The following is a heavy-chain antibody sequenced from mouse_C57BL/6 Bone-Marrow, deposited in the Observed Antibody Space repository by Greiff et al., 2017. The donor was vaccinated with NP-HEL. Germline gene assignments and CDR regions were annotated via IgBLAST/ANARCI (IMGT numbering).Heavy chain of an antibody. D-gene: IGHD2-3*01. V-gene: IGHV7-1*01. J-gene: IGHJ3*01. CDR3: ARDDGYSAWFAY. Sequence: EVKLVESGGGLVQSGRSLRLSCATSGFTFSDFYMEWVRQAPGKGLEWIAASRNKANDYTTEYSASVKGRFIVSSDTSHSILYLQMNALRAEDTAIYYCARDDGYSAWFAYWGQGTLVTVSA. CDR2: SRNKANDYTT. CDR1: GFTFSDFY.